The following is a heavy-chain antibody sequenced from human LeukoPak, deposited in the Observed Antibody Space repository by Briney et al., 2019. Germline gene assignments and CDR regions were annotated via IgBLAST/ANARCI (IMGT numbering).Heavy chain of an antibody. Sequence: GGSLRLSCAASGFTFSSYAMSWVRQAPGKGLEWVSAISGSGGSTYYADSVKGRFTISRDNSKNTLYLQMNSLRAEDTAVYYCAKVGYDSSGYYYFDYWGQGTLVTVSS. V-gene: IGHV3-23*01. J-gene: IGHJ4*02. CDR1: GFTFSSYA. CDR3: AKVGYDSSGYYYFDY. CDR2: ISGSGGST. D-gene: IGHD3-22*01.